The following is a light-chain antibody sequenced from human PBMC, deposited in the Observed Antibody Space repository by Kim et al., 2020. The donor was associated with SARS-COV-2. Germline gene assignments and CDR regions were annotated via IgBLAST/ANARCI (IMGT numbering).Light chain of an antibody. CDR1: QSVLTD. J-gene: IGKJ2*02. Sequence: EIVMTQSPATLSVSPGERATLSCRASQSVLTDLAWYQQKPGQAPRLLIYAASTRATGVSARFSGSGSGTEFTLTISSLQSEDFAVYFCQQYYNRPPCTFGQGTKLEI. CDR2: AAS. V-gene: IGKV3-15*01. CDR3: QQYYNRPPCT.